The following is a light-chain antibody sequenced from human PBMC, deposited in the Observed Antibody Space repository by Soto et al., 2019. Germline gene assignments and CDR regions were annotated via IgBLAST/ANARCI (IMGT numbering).Light chain of an antibody. V-gene: IGLV2-14*01. Sequence: QSALTQPASVSGSPGQSITISCTGSSSDVGGYNFVSWYQQHPDKAPKLMIYEVSNRPSGVSNRFSGSKSGNTASLTISGLQAEDEADYHCSSYTSSSTLVFGGGTKLTVL. CDR3: SSYTSSSTLV. CDR1: SSDVGGYNF. CDR2: EVS. J-gene: IGLJ2*01.